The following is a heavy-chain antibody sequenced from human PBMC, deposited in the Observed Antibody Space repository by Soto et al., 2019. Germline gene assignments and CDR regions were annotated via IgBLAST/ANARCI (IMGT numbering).Heavy chain of an antibody. J-gene: IGHJ6*02. CDR2: IIPIFGAA. CDR3: ARDWWQQLLSGYYYGMDV. V-gene: IGHV1-69*01. Sequence: QVQLVQSGAEVKKPGSSVKVSCRASGGTFNSYCITWVRQAPGQGLEWMGGIIPIFGAANYAPNFQGRVTITADDSTNTAYMELSSLTSEDTAVYYCARDWWQQLLSGYYYGMDVWGQGTAVTVSS. D-gene: IGHD6-13*01. CDR1: GGTFNSYC.